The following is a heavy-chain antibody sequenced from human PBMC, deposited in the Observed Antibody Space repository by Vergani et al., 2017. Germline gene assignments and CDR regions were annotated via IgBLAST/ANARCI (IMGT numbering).Heavy chain of an antibody. V-gene: IGHV3-23*01. D-gene: IGHD3-22*01. CDR1: GFTFSSYA. J-gene: IGHJ4*02. CDR2: ISGSGGST. Sequence: EVQLLESGGGLVQPGGSLRLSCAASGFTFSSYAMSWVRQAPGKGLEWFSAISGSGGSTYYADSVKGRFTISRDNSKNTLYLQMNSLRAEDTAVYYCAKASRPHYDRSGYYLFGWRAIDYWGQGTLVTVSS. CDR3: AKASRPHYDRSGYYLFGWRAIDY.